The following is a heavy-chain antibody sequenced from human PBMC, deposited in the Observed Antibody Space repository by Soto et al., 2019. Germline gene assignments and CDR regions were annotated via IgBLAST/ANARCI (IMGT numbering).Heavy chain of an antibody. V-gene: IGHV1-18*01. CDR2: ISAYNGNT. CDR1: GYTFTSYG. D-gene: IGHD2-2*01. Sequence: ASVKVSCKASGYTFTSYGISWVRQAPGQGLEWMGWISAYNGNTNYAQKLQGRVTMTTDTSTSTAYMELRSLRSDDTAVYYCARDQVGYCSSTSCYRQIVWFDHWGQGTLVTVSS. J-gene: IGHJ5*02. CDR3: ARDQVGYCSSTSCYRQIVWFDH.